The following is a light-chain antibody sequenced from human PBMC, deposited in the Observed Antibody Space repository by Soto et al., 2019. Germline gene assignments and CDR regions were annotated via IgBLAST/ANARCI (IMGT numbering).Light chain of an antibody. V-gene: IGKV1-5*01. CDR1: QTISSW. J-gene: IGKJ1*01. CDR3: QQYNSYS. CDR2: DAS. Sequence: DIQMTQSPSTLSGSVGDRVTITCRASQTISSWLAWYQQKPGKAPKLLIYDASSLESGIPSRFSGSGSGTEFTLTISSLQPDDFATYYCQQYNSYSFGQGTKVDTK.